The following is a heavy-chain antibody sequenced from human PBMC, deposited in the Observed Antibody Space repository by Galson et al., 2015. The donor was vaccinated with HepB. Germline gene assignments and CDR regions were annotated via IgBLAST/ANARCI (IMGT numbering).Heavy chain of an antibody. Sequence: SLRLSCAASGFTFSSYAMHWVRQAPGKGLEWVAVISYDGSNKYYADSVKGRFTISRDNSKNTLYLQMNSLRADDTAVYYCARDPDHCSGGSCYPANYYYYGMDVWGQGTTVTVSS. V-gene: IGHV3-30*04. CDR2: ISYDGSNK. CDR3: ARDPDHCSGGSCYPANYYYYGMDV. CDR1: GFTFSSYA. D-gene: IGHD2-15*01. J-gene: IGHJ6*02.